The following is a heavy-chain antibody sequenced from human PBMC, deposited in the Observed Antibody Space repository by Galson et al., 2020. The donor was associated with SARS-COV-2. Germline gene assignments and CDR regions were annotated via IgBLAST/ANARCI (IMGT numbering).Heavy chain of an antibody. Sequence: SQTLSLTCAVSGGSISGISYYWSWIRQPAGKGLEWIGRIYSSGSTNYNPSLKSRVTISVDTSKNQFSLKLTSVTAADTAVYYCAAGPVAGTGEWGQGTLVTVS. D-gene: IGHD6-19*01. CDR2: IYSSGST. CDR1: GGSISGISYY. J-gene: IGHJ4*02. V-gene: IGHV4-61*02. CDR3: AAGPVAGTGE.